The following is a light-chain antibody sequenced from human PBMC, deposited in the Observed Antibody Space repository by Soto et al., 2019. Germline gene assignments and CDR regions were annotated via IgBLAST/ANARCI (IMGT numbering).Light chain of an antibody. Sequence: QSVLTQPPSASGTPGQRVTISCSGSSSNIGSSYVYWYQQLPGTAPKLLIYWDSRRPSGVPDRFSGSKSGTSASLAISGLRSDDEADYDCATWDDSLYAEVFGGGTKLTVL. CDR3: ATWDDSLYAEV. CDR1: SSNIGSSY. J-gene: IGLJ2*01. CDR2: WDS. V-gene: IGLV1-47*01.